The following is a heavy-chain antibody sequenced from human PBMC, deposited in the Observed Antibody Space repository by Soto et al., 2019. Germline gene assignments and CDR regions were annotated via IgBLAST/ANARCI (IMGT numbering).Heavy chain of an antibody. CDR1: GYTLINYG. CDR3: AREPRVGPTAYALDH. Sequence: ASVKVSCKASGYTLINYGISWVRQAPGQGLEWMGWISVYSADTNFAQKVKGRAIMTVDTSTSTAYMELRSLTSDDMAVYYFAREPRVGPTAYALDHWGQGTVVTVSS. V-gene: IGHV1-18*03. J-gene: IGHJ4*02. CDR2: ISVYSADT. D-gene: IGHD1-26*01.